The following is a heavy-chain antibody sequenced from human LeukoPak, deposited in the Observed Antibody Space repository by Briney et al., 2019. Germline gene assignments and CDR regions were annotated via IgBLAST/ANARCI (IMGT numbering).Heavy chain of an antibody. CDR2: ISAGGGAT. J-gene: IGHJ5*02. CDR3: AKKATTVTGNNWFDP. Sequence: GGSLRLSCAASGFAFSSYAMSWARQAPGKGLEWVSIISAGGGATYYADSVKGRFTISRDNSKNTLFLQMHSLRVEDTAVYYCAKKATTVTGNNWFDPWGQGALVTVYS. V-gene: IGHV3-23*01. D-gene: IGHD4-11*01. CDR1: GFAFSSYA.